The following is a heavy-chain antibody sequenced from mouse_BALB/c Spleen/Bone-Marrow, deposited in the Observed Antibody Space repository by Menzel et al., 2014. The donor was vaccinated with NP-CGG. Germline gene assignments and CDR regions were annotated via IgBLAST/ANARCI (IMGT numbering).Heavy chain of an antibody. D-gene: IGHD1-2*01. Sequence: VQLQQSGPELVKPGASVKISCKTSGYTFTKYTMHWVKQSHGKSLEWIGGINPNNGGTIYNQKFKGKATLTVDKSSSTAYMELRSLTSEDSAVYYCARKDYGYNYVMDYWGQGTSVTVSS. CDR2: INPNNGGT. J-gene: IGHJ4*01. CDR3: ARKDYGYNYVMDY. CDR1: GYTFTKYT. V-gene: IGHV1-18*01.